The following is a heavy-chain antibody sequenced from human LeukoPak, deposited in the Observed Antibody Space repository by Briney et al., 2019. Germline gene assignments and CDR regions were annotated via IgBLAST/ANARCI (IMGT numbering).Heavy chain of an antibody. J-gene: IGHJ6*04. Sequence: PSETLSLTCSVSGGAINSAGYYWSWIRQHPGKGLEWIGYIYYSGNTYYNPSLKSRVTISVDTSKNHFSLKLTPVTAADTAIYYCARDQRGSGSYTDDYYAMDVWGKGTTVTVSS. D-gene: IGHD3-10*01. CDR1: GGAINSAGYY. CDR3: ARDQRGSGSYTDDYYAMDV. CDR2: IYYSGNT. V-gene: IGHV4-31*03.